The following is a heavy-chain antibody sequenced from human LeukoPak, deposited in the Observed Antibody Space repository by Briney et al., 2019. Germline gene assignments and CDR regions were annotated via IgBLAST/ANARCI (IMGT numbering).Heavy chain of an antibody. CDR3: AKERVYYYDSSGYLTPSGEYFDY. CDR1: GFTFSIYA. J-gene: IGHJ4*02. Sequence: PGGSLRLSCAASGFTFSIYAMSWVRQAPGKGLEWVSAISGSGGSTYYADSVKGRFTISRDNSKNTLYLQMNSLRAEDTAVYYCAKERVYYYDSSGYLTPSGEYFDYWGQGTLVTVSS. V-gene: IGHV3-23*01. D-gene: IGHD3-22*01. CDR2: ISGSGGST.